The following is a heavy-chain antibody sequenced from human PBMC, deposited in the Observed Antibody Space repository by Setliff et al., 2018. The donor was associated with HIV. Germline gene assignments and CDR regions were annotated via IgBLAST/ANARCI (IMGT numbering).Heavy chain of an antibody. CDR1: GFTFSPYW. CDR2: INSGGST. CDR3: ARDRPRGGGSLDAFDI. Sequence: GSLRLSCAASGFTFSPYWMHWVRQAPGKGLVWVSRINSGGSTYYADSVKGRFTISRDNAKNSLYLQMNSLRAEDTAVYYCARDRPRGGGSLDAFDIWGQGTLVTVS. J-gene: IGHJ3*02. D-gene: IGHD1-26*01. V-gene: IGHV3-74*01.